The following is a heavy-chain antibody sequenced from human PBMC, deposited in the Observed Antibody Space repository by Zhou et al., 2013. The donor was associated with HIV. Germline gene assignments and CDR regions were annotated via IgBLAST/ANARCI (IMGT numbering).Heavy chain of an antibody. D-gene: IGHD3-10*01. J-gene: IGHJ5*02. CDR3: ARESTVSGYGSGELLPFSP. CDR2: IIPILGIA. V-gene: IGHV1-69*04. CDR1: GGTFSSYA. Sequence: QVQLVQSGAEVKKPGSSVKVSCKASGGTFSSYAISWVRQAPGQGLEWMGRIIPILGIANYAQKFQGRVTITADKSTSTAYMELSSLRSEDTAVYYCARESTVSGYGSGELLPFSPWGQGTLVTVSS.